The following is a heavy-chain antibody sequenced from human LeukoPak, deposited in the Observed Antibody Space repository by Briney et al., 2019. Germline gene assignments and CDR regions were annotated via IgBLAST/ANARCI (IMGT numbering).Heavy chain of an antibody. D-gene: IGHD3-16*01. CDR3: ARTRLGLSDAFDI. J-gene: IGHJ3*02. CDR2: LNPSDGST. Sequence: ASVKVSCKASGYTFTDYNIHWVRQAPGQGLEWMGILNPSDGSTSYAQQFQGTVTMTRDTSTTTVYMYLSSLRSEDTALYYCARTRLGLSDAFDIWGQGTLVTVSS. CDR1: GYTFTDYN. V-gene: IGHV1-46*01.